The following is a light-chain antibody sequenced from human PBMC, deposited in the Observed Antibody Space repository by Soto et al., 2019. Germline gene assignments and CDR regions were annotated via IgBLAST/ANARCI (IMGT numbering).Light chain of an antibody. CDR1: QSISSY. CDR2: DAF. CDR3: QQRSNPFT. V-gene: IGKV3-11*01. Sequence: IVLTQSPATLSLSPGERATLSCRASQSISSYLAWYQQKPGQAPRLLIYDAFNRAAGIPARFSGSGSGIDFILTISSLEPEDFAVYYCQQRSNPFTFGPGTKVDIK. J-gene: IGKJ3*01.